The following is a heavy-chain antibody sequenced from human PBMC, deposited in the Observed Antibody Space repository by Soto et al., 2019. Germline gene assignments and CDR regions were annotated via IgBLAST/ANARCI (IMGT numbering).Heavy chain of an antibody. CDR3: ARDQSYYGMDV. Sequence: ASVKVSCKASGYTFTNYAMHWVRQAPGQRLEWMGWINAGNGNTKYSQKFQGRVTITRDTSASTAYMELSSLRSEDTAVYYCARDQSYYGMDVWGQGTTVTVSS. CDR1: GYTFTNYA. V-gene: IGHV1-3*01. J-gene: IGHJ6*02. CDR2: INAGNGNT.